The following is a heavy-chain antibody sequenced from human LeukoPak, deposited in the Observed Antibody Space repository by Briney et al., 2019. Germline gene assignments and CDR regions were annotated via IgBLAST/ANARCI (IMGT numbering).Heavy chain of an antibody. D-gene: IGHD3-10*01. CDR1: GFTFSSYA. CDR3: AKGDDYYGSGANWFDP. CDR2: IRYDGSNK. V-gene: IGHV3-30*02. Sequence: GGSLRLSCAASGFTFSSYAMSWVRQAPGKGLEWVAFIRYDGSNKYYADSVKGRFTISRDNSKNTLYLQMNSLRAEDTAVYYCAKGDDYYGSGANWFDPWGQGTLVTVS. J-gene: IGHJ5*02.